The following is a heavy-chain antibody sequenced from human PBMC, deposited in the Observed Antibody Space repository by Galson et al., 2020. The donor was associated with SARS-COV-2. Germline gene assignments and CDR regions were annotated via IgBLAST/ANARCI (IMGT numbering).Heavy chain of an antibody. CDR3: ASPIMTTGTNDVRRASRDAFDI. CDR2: IYYSGST. CDR1: RGSISSSSYY. Sequence: SETLSLTCTVSRGSISSSSYYWGWIRQPPGKGLEWIGSIYYSGSTYYNPSLKSRATISVDTSKNQFSLKLSSVTAADTAVYYCASPIMTTGTNDVRRASRDAFDIWGQGTMFTVSS. J-gene: IGHJ3*02. V-gene: IGHV4-39*01. D-gene: IGHD4-17*01.